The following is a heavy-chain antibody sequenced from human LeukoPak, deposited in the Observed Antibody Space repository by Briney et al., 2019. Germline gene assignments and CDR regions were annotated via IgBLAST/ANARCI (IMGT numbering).Heavy chain of an antibody. CDR1: GGSISSYY. Sequence: SETLSLTCTVSGGSISSYYWSWIRQPPGKGLEWIGYTYYSGSTNYNPSLKSRVTISVDTSKNQFSLKLSSVTAADTAVYYCASLGSSWWTFDYWGQGTLVTVSS. D-gene: IGHD6-13*01. J-gene: IGHJ4*02. CDR3: ASLGSSWWTFDY. CDR2: TYYSGST. V-gene: IGHV4-59*01.